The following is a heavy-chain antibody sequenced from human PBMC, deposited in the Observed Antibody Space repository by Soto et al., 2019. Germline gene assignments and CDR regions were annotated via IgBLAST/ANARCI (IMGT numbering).Heavy chain of an antibody. CDR1: GFTFSSYS. V-gene: IGHV3-21*01. Sequence: TGGSLRLSCAASGFTFSSYSMNWVRQAPGKGLEWVSSISSSSSYIYYADSVKGRFTISRDNAKNSLYLQMNSLRAEDTAVYYCARDPELEPKPVGFFDYWGQGTLVTVSS. J-gene: IGHJ4*02. D-gene: IGHD1-1*01. CDR3: ARDPELEPKPVGFFDY. CDR2: ISSSSSYI.